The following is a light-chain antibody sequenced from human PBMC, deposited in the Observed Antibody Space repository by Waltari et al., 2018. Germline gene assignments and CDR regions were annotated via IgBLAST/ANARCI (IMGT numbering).Light chain of an antibody. V-gene: IGLV1-47*01. CDR3: AAWDGSVSAHVV. Sequence: QSVLTQPPSASGLPGQRVIISCSGTSFNIGYNFVFWYHQNPGAAPKLLIYRNDQRPSGVPDRFCGCKSGTSASLAISGLRSEDEGDYYCAAWDGSVSAHVVFGGGTSVTVL. CDR1: SFNIGYNF. CDR2: RND. J-gene: IGLJ2*01.